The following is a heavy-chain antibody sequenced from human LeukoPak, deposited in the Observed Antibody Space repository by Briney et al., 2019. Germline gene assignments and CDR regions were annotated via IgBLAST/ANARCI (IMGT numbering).Heavy chain of an antibody. D-gene: IGHD3-10*01. V-gene: IGHV3-30*18. Sequence: PGGSLRLSCAASVFTFSSYCMHWVRQAPCKGLEWVAVISYDGSNKYYADSVKGRFTISRDNSKNTLYLQMNSLRAEDTAVYYCAKDQGYYGSGSPYYYYGMDVWGQGTTVTVSS. J-gene: IGHJ6*02. CDR1: VFTFSSYC. CDR2: ISYDGSNK. CDR3: AKDQGYYGSGSPYYYYGMDV.